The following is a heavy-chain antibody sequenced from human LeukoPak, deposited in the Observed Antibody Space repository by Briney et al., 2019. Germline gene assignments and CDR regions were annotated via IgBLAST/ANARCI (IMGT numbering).Heavy chain of an antibody. J-gene: IGHJ4*02. CDR3: ARARAGYKRYDY. D-gene: IGHD1-1*01. CDR2: ISYSGST. CDR1: GGSFSGYY. V-gene: IGHV4-34*01. Sequence: KPSETLSLTCAVYGGSFSGYYWSWIRQPPGKGLEWIGHISYSGSTNYNPSLKSRVAISVDTSKNQFSLKLRSVTAADTAVYYCARARAGYKRYDYWGQGTLVTVSS.